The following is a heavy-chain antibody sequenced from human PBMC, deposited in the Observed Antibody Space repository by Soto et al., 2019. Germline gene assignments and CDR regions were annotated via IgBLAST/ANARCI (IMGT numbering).Heavy chain of an antibody. CDR3: ARDSPVLEGAMDV. CDR2: IYFSGGT. V-gene: IGHV4-4*07. J-gene: IGHJ6*01. CDR1: GASISTSY. Sequence: QVQLQESGPGLVKPSETLSLTCSVSGASISTSYWNWVRQPAGKGLEWIGHIYFSGGTNYNPSLKSRVTMSFDTSKTQFSLKLSSVTAADTAVYYCARDSPVLEGAMDVWGQGTTVTVSS.